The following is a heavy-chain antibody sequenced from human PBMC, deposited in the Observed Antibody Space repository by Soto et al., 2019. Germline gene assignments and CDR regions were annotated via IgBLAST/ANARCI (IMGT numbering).Heavy chain of an antibody. Sequence: SETLSLTCTVSGGSVSSGSYYWSWIRQPPGKGLEWIGYIYYSGSTNYNPSLKSRVTISVDTSKNQFSLKLSSVTAADTAVYYCARAPSDYIVNGYFDYWGQGTLVTVSS. J-gene: IGHJ4*02. D-gene: IGHD3-16*02. CDR2: IYYSGST. V-gene: IGHV4-61*01. CDR1: GGSVSSGSYY. CDR3: ARAPSDYIVNGYFDY.